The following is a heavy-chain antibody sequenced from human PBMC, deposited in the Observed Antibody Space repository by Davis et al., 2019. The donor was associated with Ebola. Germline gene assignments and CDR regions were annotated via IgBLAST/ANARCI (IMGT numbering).Heavy chain of an antibody. Sequence: ESLKISCTASGFTFINYWMHWVRQVPGKGLVWVSRIKGDGNLIYADSVKGRFTISRDNARNTVYLQMNSLRVEDTAVYYCTTGAMAAYDIWGQGTMVTVSS. CDR1: GFTFINYW. V-gene: IGHV3-74*01. CDR2: IKGDGNL. CDR3: TTGAMAAYDI. D-gene: IGHD5-18*01. J-gene: IGHJ3*02.